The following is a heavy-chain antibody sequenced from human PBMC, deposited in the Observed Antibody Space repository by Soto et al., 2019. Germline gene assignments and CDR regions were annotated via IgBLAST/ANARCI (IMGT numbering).Heavy chain of an antibody. CDR2: INPNSGGT. CDR1: GYTFTGYY. D-gene: IGHD2-15*01. J-gene: IGHJ6*02. V-gene: IGHV1-2*04. Sequence: ASVKVSCKASGYTFTGYYMHWVRQAPGQGLEWMGWINPNSGGTNYAQKFQGWVTMTRDTSISTAYMELSRLRSDDTAVYYCARGEIVSEDYYYYYGMDVWGQGTTVTVSS. CDR3: ARGEIVSEDYYYYYGMDV.